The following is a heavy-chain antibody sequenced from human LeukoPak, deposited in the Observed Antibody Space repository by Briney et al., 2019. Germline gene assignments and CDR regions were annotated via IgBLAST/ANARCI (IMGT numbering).Heavy chain of an antibody. J-gene: IGHJ6*03. CDR3: AREGSEEDMDV. Sequence: SETLSLTCTVSGGSISSYYWSWIRQPPGKGLEWIGYIYYSGSTNYNPSLKSRVTISVDTSKYQFSLNLISVTAADTAVYYCAREGSEEDMDVWGKGTTVTVSS. CDR1: GGSISSYY. V-gene: IGHV4-59*01. CDR2: IYYSGST.